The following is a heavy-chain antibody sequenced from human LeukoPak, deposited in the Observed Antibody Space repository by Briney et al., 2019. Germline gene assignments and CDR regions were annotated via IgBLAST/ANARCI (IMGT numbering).Heavy chain of an antibody. CDR3: ARDVGKS. J-gene: IGHJ4*02. Sequence: PGGSLRLSCAASGFTFSRYDIHWVRQATGKGLEWVSVIYTSGSTYYADSVKGRFTISRDNSKNTLYLQMNSLRAEDTAVYYCARDVGKSWGQGTLVTVSS. D-gene: IGHD1-1*01. CDR1: GFTFSRYD. V-gene: IGHV3-66*01. CDR2: IYTSGST.